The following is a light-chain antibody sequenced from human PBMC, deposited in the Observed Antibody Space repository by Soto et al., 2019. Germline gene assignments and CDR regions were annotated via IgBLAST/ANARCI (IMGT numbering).Light chain of an antibody. CDR3: TSWTTSTTMI. V-gene: IGLV2-14*03. Sequence: QSALTQPVSVSGSPGQPITISSTGTSSDIGAYNFVSWYQQHPGKAPKLMLYDVNIRPSGVSNRFSGSKSGNTASLTISGLQAEHEADYYCTSWTTSTTMIFGGGTKVTVL. J-gene: IGLJ2*01. CDR1: SSDIGAYNF. CDR2: DVN.